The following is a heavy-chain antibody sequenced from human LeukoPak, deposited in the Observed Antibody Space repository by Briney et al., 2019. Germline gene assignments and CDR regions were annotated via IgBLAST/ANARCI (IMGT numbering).Heavy chain of an antibody. CDR3: AKGIYYGSGNFDY. J-gene: IGHJ4*02. V-gene: IGHV3-23*01. D-gene: IGHD3-10*01. CDR2: ISGSGGST. CDR1: GFTFSSYA. Sequence: GGSLRLSCAASGFTFSSYAMSWVRQAPGKGLEWVSGISGSGGSTYYADSVQGRFTISRDNSKNTLYLQMNSLRAEDTAVYYCAKGIYYGSGNFDYWGQGTLVTVSS.